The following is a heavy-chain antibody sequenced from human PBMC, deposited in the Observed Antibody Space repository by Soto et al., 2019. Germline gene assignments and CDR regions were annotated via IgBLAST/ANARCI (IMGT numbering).Heavy chain of an antibody. CDR1: GDSISSGGW. CDR2: IYHSGST. D-gene: IGHD5-12*01. V-gene: IGHV4-4*02. Sequence: PSETLSLTCAVSGDSISSGGWWSWVRQPPGKGLEWIGEIYHSGSTNYNPSLKSRVSISVDKSKNQFSLDLNSVNAADTAIYYCAKDGRNGYNLFYWGRGTLDTVSS. J-gene: IGHJ4*01. CDR3: AKDGRNGYNLFY.